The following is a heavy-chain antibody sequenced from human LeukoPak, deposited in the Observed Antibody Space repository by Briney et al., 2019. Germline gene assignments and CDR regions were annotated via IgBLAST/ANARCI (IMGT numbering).Heavy chain of an antibody. CDR2: IREDGSEK. V-gene: IGHV3-7*01. Sequence: GGSLRLSCAASGFTFSSSWVTWVRQAPGKGLEWVASIREDGSEKTSVDSVKGRFTISRDNAKNSLYLQMDSLRAEDTAVYYCARGPTNGQAFDYWGQGTLVSVSS. CDR1: GFTFSSSW. CDR3: ARGPTNGQAFDY. J-gene: IGHJ4*02. D-gene: IGHD2-8*01.